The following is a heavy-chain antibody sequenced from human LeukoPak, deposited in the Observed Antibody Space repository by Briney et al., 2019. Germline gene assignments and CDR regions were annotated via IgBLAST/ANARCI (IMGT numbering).Heavy chain of an antibody. CDR3: ARDLYYYGSGSYWFDY. Sequence: SETLSLTCTVSGYSISTGYYWDWIRQPPGKGLEWIGTFYHGGSTYYNPSLKSRVTISVDTSKNQFSLKLSSVTAADTAVYYCARDLYYYGSGSYWFDYWGQGTLVTVSS. J-gene: IGHJ4*02. CDR2: FYHGGST. CDR1: GYSISTGYY. D-gene: IGHD3-10*01. V-gene: IGHV4-38-2*02.